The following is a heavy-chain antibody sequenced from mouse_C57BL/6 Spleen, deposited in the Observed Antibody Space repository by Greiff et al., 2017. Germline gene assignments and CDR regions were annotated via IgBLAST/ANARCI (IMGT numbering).Heavy chain of an antibody. V-gene: IGHV10-1*01. Sequence: EVQLVESGGGLVQPKGSLKLSCAASGFSFNTYAMNWVRQAPGKGLEWVARIRSKSNNYATYYADSVKDRFTISRDDSESMLYLQMNNLKTEDTAMYYCVRHTGNYGSFAYWGQGTLVTVSA. J-gene: IGHJ3*01. CDR3: VRHTGNYGSFAY. D-gene: IGHD2-2*01. CDR2: IRSKSNNYAT. CDR1: GFSFNTYA.